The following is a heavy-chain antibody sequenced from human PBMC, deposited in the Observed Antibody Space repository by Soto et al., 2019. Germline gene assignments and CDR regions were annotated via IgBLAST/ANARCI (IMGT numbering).Heavy chain of an antibody. J-gene: IGHJ4*02. V-gene: IGHV4-30-2*01. D-gene: IGHD3-16*01. CDR1: GYSISNGGYS. CDR3: ARGARGQFDS. Sequence: QLQLQESGSGLVKPSQTLSLTCGVSGYSISNGGYSWGWIRQPPGEGLEWIGHLYHSGSMYHNPSLKSRVTISVDRSTNQFSLNLTSVTAADTAVYYCARGARGQFDSWGQGTLVTVSS. CDR2: LYHSGSM.